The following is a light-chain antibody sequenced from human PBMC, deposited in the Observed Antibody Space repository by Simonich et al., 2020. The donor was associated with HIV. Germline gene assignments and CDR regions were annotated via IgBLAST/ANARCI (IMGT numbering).Light chain of an antibody. CDR1: TGAVTSGYY. V-gene: IGLV7-43*01. CDR3: SSYTSSSTLV. J-gene: IGLJ1*01. CDR2: ATS. Sequence: QTVVTQEPSLTVSPGGTVTLTCASSTGAVTSGYYPNWFPQNPGQAPSPLIYATSNKYSWTPALFSGSLLGGKAALTLSGVQPEDEADYYCSSYTSSSTLVFGTGTKVTVL.